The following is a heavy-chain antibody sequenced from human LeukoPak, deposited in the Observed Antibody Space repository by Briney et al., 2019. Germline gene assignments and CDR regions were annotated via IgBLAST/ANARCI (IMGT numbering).Heavy chain of an antibody. Sequence: GGSLRLSCAASGFTFSSYGMHWVRQAPGKGLEWVAVIWYDGSNKYYADSVKGRFTISRDNSKNTLYLQMSSLSAEDTAVYYCARVITGSTYGQFDYWGQGALATVSS. CDR2: IWYDGSNK. V-gene: IGHV3-30*02. CDR1: GFTFSSYG. J-gene: IGHJ4*02. CDR3: ARVITGSTYGQFDY. D-gene: IGHD5-18*01.